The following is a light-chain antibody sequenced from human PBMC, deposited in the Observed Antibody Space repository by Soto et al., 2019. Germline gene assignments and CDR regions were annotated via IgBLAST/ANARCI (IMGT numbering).Light chain of an antibody. CDR1: QSVSSK. Sequence: EIVMTQSPATLSVSPGERATLSCWASQSVSSKLAWYQQKPGQAPRVLIYSASTRATGIPARFSGRGFGTEFTLTISSLQSEDFAVYYCQHYNDWPPTWTFGQGTRVEVK. V-gene: IGKV3-15*01. J-gene: IGKJ1*01. CDR3: QHYNDWPPTWT. CDR2: SAS.